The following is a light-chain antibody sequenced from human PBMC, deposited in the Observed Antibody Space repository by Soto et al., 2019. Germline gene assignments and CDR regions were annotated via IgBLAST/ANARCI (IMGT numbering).Light chain of an antibody. CDR1: SGHSSYA. Sequence: QPVLTQSPSASASLGASVKLTCTLSSGHSSYAIAWHQQQPEKGPRYLMKLNSDGSHSNGDGIPDRFSGSSSGAERYLTISSLQSEDEADYYCQTWGTGPLVFGGGTKLTVL. CDR3: QTWGTGPLV. V-gene: IGLV4-69*01. CDR2: LNSDGSH. J-gene: IGLJ2*01.